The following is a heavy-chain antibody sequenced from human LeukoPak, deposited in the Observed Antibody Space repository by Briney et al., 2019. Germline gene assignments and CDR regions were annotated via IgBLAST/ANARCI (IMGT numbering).Heavy chain of an antibody. Sequence: PGGSLRLSCAASGFTFSGSAMPWVRHASGKGLEWVGRIRSKANSYATAYAASVKGRFTISRDDSKNTAYLQMNSLKTEDTAVYYCTRHIAAMVTYYFDYWGQGTLVTVSS. CDR3: TRHIAAMVTYYFDY. V-gene: IGHV3-73*01. CDR2: IRSKANSYAT. D-gene: IGHD5-18*01. J-gene: IGHJ4*02. CDR1: GFTFSGSA.